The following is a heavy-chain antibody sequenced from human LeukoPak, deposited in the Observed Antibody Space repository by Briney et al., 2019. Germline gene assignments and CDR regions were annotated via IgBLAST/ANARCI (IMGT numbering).Heavy chain of an antibody. D-gene: IGHD5-18*01. Sequence: ASVKVSCKASGYTFTGYYMHWVRQAPGQGLEWMGWINPNSGGTNYAQKFQGRVTTTRDTSISTAYMELSRLGSDDTAVYYCARVEDSYAPRDYWGQGTLVTVSS. V-gene: IGHV1-2*02. J-gene: IGHJ4*02. CDR1: GYTFTGYY. CDR3: ARVEDSYAPRDY. CDR2: INPNSGGT.